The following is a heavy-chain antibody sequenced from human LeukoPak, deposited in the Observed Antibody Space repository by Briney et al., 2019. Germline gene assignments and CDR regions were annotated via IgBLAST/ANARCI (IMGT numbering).Heavy chain of an antibody. CDR1: GGSISPYY. CDR2: IYYSGNT. Sequence: PSETLSLTCTVSGGSISPYYWSWIRQPPGKGLEWLGYIYYSGNTEYKPSLKSRVAVSADTSKNQFSLKLSSVTAADTAVYYCASYYGSGSERNFDYWGQGTLVTVSS. D-gene: IGHD3-10*01. J-gene: IGHJ4*02. V-gene: IGHV4-59*12. CDR3: ASYYGSGSERNFDY.